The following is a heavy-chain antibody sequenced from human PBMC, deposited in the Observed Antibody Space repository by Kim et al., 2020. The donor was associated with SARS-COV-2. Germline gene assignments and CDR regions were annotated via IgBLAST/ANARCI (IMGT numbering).Heavy chain of an antibody. V-gene: IGHV1-58*01. CDR1: GFTFTSSA. J-gene: IGHJ6*02. Sequence: SVKVSCKASGFTFTSSAVQWVRQARGQRLEWIGWIVVGSGNTNYAQKFQERVTITRDMSTSTAYMELSSLRSEDTAVYYCAASREGITGTTFYYYYGMDVWGQGTTVTVSS. CDR2: IVVGSGNT. D-gene: IGHD1-7*01. CDR3: AASREGITGTTFYYYYGMDV.